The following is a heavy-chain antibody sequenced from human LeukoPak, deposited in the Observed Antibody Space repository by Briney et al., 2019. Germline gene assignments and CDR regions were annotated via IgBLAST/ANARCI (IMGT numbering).Heavy chain of an antibody. CDR2: ISGSSSYI. Sequence: GGSLRLSCAASGFTFSSYSMNWVRQAPGKGLEWVSSISGSSSYIYYADSVKGRFTISRDNAKNSLYLQMKSLRAEDTAVYYCATNPYGDYPLNYWGQGTLVTVSS. CDR1: GFTFSSYS. J-gene: IGHJ4*02. V-gene: IGHV3-21*01. CDR3: ATNPYGDYPLNY. D-gene: IGHD4-17*01.